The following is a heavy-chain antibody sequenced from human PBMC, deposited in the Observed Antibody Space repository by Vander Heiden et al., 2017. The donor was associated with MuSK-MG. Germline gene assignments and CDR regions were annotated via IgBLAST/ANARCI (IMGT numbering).Heavy chain of an antibody. V-gene: IGHV1-2*02. D-gene: IGHD3-22*01. CDR2: ISPNSGGT. Sequence: QVHLVQSGAEVKKSGASVKVSCEAPGFTFTASYIHWLRQAPGQGLEWLGWISPNSGGTNYAQKFQGRVTLTRDTSISTAYMELSRLRSDDTAVYFCARVIPYDSSGYNQDFFDYWGQGTLVTVSS. CDR3: ARVIPYDSSGYNQDFFDY. J-gene: IGHJ4*02. CDR1: GFTFTASY.